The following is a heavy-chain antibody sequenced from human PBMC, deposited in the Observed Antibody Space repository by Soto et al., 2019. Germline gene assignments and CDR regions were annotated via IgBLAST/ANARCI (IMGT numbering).Heavy chain of an antibody. CDR2: FNAGNGKT. Sequence: QVQLVQSGAEVKKPGASVKVSCKASGYTFTSYAMHWVRQAPGQRLERMGWFNAGNGKTKYSQKFQGRVTITRDTSASTAYMELSSLRSEDTAVYYCARDLSVLSVVVITTGWFDPWGQGTLVTVSS. V-gene: IGHV1-3*01. CDR3: ARDLSVLSVVVITTGWFDP. J-gene: IGHJ5*02. D-gene: IGHD3-22*01. CDR1: GYTFTSYA.